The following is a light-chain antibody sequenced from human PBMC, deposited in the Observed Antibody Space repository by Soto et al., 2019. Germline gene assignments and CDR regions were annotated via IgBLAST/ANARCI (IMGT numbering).Light chain of an antibody. CDR3: QQHGSSPPSWT. Sequence: ETVLTQSPGTLSLSPGERATLFCRASQSVSSSYLAWYQQKPGQAPRLLIYGASSRATGIPDRFSGSGSGTDFTLTISRPEPEDFAVYYCQQHGSSPPSWTFGQGTKVEIK. V-gene: IGKV3-20*01. J-gene: IGKJ1*01. CDR2: GAS. CDR1: QSVSSSY.